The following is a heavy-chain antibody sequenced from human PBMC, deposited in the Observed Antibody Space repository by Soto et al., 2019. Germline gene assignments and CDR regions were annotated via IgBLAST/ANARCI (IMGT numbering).Heavy chain of an antibody. D-gene: IGHD1-1*01. CDR1: GGTFSSYA. J-gene: IGHJ6*02. CDR2: IIPIFGTA. CDR3: ARGGERDTGLNFYYYLHGMDA. V-gene: IGHV1-69*05. Sequence: ASVKVSCKASGGTFSSYAISWVRQAPGQGLEWMGGIIPIFGTANYAQKFQGEMTMTTDTATSTAYMDLRSLRSDDTAVYYCARGGERDTGLNFYYYLHGMDAWGQGTRVTVSS.